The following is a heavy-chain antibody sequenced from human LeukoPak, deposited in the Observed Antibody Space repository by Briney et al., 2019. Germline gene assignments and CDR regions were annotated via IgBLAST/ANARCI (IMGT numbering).Heavy chain of an antibody. CDR2: INPNSGGT. CDR1: GYTFTGYY. D-gene: IGHD3-22*01. CDR3: ARDYYDSSGPSYYFDY. J-gene: IGHJ4*02. Sequence: ASVKVSCKASGYTFTGYYMHWVRQAPGQGLEWMGWINPNSGGTNYAQKFQGRVTVTRDTSISTAYMELSRLRSDDTAVYYCARDYYDSSGPSYYFDYWGQGTLVTVSS. V-gene: IGHV1-2*02.